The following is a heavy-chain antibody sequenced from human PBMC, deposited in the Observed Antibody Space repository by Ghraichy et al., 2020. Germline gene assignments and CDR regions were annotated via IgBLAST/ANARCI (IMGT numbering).Heavy chain of an antibody. Sequence: SETLSLTCTVSGGSISSSSYYWGWIRQPPGKGLEWIGIIYYSGSTYYNPSLKSRVTISVDTSKNQFSLKLSSVTAADTAVYYCARRGSSGTTPHVEVDYWGQGTLVTVSS. CDR3: ARRGSSGTTPHVEVDY. V-gene: IGHV4-39*01. D-gene: IGHD3-22*01. CDR1: GGSISSSSYY. CDR2: IYYSGST. J-gene: IGHJ4*02.